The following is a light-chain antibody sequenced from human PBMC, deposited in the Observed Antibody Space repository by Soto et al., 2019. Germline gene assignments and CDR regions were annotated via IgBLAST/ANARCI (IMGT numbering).Light chain of an antibody. J-gene: IGKJ1*01. V-gene: IGKV3-20*01. CDR1: QSISSSY. Sequence: EIELTQSPGTLSLFPGERATLSCRASQSISSSYLAWYQQKPGQAPRLLIYGASSRATGIPDRFSGAWSATDFTLTIIRLDPEDFAVYYSHQYGSAPAWTFGQGTKVEIK. CDR3: HQYGSAPAWT. CDR2: GAS.